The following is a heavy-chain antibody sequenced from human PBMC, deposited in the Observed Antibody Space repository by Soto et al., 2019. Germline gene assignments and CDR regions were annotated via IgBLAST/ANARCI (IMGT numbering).Heavy chain of an antibody. CDR2: INHSGST. J-gene: IGHJ5*02. Sequence: SETLSLTCAVYGGSFSGYYWSWIRQPPGKGLEWIGEINHSGSTNYNPSLKGRVTISVDTSKNQFSLKLSSVTAADTAVYYCASRGIVVVPAAYNWFDPWGQGTLVTVSS. V-gene: IGHV4-34*01. CDR1: GGSFSGYY. D-gene: IGHD2-2*01. CDR3: ASRGIVVVPAAYNWFDP.